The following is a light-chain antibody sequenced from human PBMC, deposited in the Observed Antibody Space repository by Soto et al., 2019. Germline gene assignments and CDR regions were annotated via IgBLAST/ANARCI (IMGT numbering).Light chain of an antibody. CDR2: EVT. Sequence: QSAPAQPASVSGSPGQSITISCAGTNRDVGGYNYVSWYQQYPGKAPKLIIYEVTYRPSGVSNRFSGSKSGNTASLTISGLQAEDEADYYCSSYSSSSALDVIFGGGTKVTVL. CDR3: SSYSSSSALDVI. J-gene: IGLJ2*01. CDR1: NRDVGGYNY. V-gene: IGLV2-14*01.